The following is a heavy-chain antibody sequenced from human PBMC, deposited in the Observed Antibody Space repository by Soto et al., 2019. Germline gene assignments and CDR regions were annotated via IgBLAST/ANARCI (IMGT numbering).Heavy chain of an antibody. CDR2: ISYDGSNK. Sequence: GGSLRLSCAASGFTFSSYAMHWVRQAPGKGLEWVAVISYDGSNKYYADSVKGRFTISRDNSKNTLYLQMNSPRAEDTAVYYCARDYGDYVAFSSFDYWGQGTLVTVSS. CDR3: ARDYGDYVAFSSFDY. D-gene: IGHD4-17*01. CDR1: GFTFSSYA. V-gene: IGHV3-30-3*01. J-gene: IGHJ4*02.